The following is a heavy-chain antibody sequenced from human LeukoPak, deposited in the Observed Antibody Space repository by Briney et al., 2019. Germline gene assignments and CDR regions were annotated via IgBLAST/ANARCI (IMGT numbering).Heavy chain of an antibody. V-gene: IGHV3-23*01. J-gene: IGHJ4*02. CDR1: GFTFSNYA. Sequence: GGSLRLSCAASGFTFSNYAMSWVRQAPGKGLQWVSAITGSGGSTYYADSVKGRFTISRDNSKNRLYLQMNRLRAEDTAVYYCAKDFVVVPGNVNYFAFWGQGTLVTVSS. CDR2: ITGSGGST. CDR3: AKDFVVVPGNVNYFAF. D-gene: IGHD2-21*02.